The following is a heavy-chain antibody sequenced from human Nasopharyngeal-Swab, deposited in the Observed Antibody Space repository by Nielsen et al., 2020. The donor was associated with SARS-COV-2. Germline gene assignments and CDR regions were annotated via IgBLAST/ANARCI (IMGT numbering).Heavy chain of an antibody. V-gene: IGHV3-23*01. CDR3: ALTPPLGVGYNLLSLGLEY. CDR2: VSGSSGST. CDR1: GFTFSNHA. Sequence: GESLKISCAASGFTFSNHATSWVRQAPGKGLEWVSAVSGSSGSTFHSDSVKGRFTISRDNSRNTVFLQMNSLRAEDTAAYYCALTPPLGVGYNLLSLGLEYWGQGTRVAVSS. J-gene: IGHJ4*02. D-gene: IGHD5-24*01.